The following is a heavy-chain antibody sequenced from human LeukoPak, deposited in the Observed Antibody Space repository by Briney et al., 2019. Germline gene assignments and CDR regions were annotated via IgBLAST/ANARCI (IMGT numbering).Heavy chain of an antibody. V-gene: IGHV3-9*03. CDR1: GFTFDDYA. CDR2: INWNSDSI. J-gene: IGHJ6*03. Sequence: PGGSLRLSCAVSGFTFDDYAMHWVRQVPGKGLEWVSGINWNSDSIGYADSVKGRFTTSRDNVKNSLYLQMNSLGFEDMAVYYCANLQPTHYNYYYMDVWGNGTTVTISS. CDR3: ANLQPTHYNYYYMDV. D-gene: IGHD3-10*01.